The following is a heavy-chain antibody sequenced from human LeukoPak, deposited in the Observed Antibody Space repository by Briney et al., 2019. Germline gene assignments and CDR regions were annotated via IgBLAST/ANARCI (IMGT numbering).Heavy chain of an antibody. D-gene: IGHD6-19*01. Sequence: GGSLRLSCAASAFSLSAYNMNWVRQAPGKGLEWVSSISYTGTYIYYADSVKGRFTISRDNAKNTVYLQMNSLRAEDTAVYYCARGGSGCFDYWGQGSLVTVSS. V-gene: IGHV3-21*01. CDR2: ISYTGTYI. CDR3: ARGGSGCFDY. CDR1: AFSLSAYN. J-gene: IGHJ4*02.